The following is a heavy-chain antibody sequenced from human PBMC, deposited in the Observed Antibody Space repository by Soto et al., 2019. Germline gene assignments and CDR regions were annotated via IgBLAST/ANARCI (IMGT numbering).Heavy chain of an antibody. CDR1: GGTFSSYA. J-gene: IGHJ4*02. V-gene: IGHV1-69*13. Sequence: SVKVSCKASGGTFSSYAISWVRQAPGQGLEWMGGIIPIFGTANYAQKFQGRVTITADESTSTAYMELSSLRSEDTAVYYCARVKPLADTIDYWGQGTLVTVSS. CDR3: ARVKPLADTIDY. D-gene: IGHD6-6*01. CDR2: IIPIFGTA.